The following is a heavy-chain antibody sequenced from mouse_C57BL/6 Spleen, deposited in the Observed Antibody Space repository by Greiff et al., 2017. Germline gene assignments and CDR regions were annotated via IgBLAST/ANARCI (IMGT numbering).Heavy chain of an antibody. CDR2: INPSNGGI. J-gene: IGHJ4*01. V-gene: IGHV1-53*01. D-gene: IGHD4-1*01. CDR3: ARGNWDEGNAMDY. CDR1: GYTFTSYW. Sequence: VQLQQPGTELVKPGASVKLSCKASGYTFTSYWMHWVKQRPGQGLEWIGNINPSNGGINYNEKFKSKVTLTVDKSSSTAYMQLSSLTSEDSAVYCCARGNWDEGNAMDYWGQGTSVTVSS.